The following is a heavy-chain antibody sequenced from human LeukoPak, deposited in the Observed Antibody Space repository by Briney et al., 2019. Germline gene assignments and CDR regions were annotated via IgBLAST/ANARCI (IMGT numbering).Heavy chain of an antibody. Sequence: SETLSLTCTVSGGSISSYYWSWIRQPPGKGLEWIGYIYYSGSTNYNPSLKSRVAISVDTSKNQFSLKLSSVTAADTAVYYCASSIAARPYFDYWGQGTLVTVSS. CDR1: GGSISSYY. J-gene: IGHJ4*02. D-gene: IGHD6-6*01. CDR2: IYYSGST. V-gene: IGHV4-59*01. CDR3: ASSIAARPYFDY.